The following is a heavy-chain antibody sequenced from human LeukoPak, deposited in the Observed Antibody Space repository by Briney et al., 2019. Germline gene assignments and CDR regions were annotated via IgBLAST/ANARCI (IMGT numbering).Heavy chain of an antibody. Sequence: ASVKVSCKASGYTFTSYGISWVRQAPGQGLEWMGWISAYNGNTNYAQKLQGRVTMTTDTSTSTAYMELRSLRFDDTAVYYCARVLCSSTSCYPQYYFDYWGQGTLVTVSS. D-gene: IGHD2-2*01. J-gene: IGHJ4*02. CDR1: GYTFTSYG. CDR3: ARVLCSSTSCYPQYYFDY. CDR2: ISAYNGNT. V-gene: IGHV1-18*01.